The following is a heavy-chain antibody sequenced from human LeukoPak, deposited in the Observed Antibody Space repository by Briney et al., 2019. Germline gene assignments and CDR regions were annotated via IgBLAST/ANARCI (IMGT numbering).Heavy chain of an antibody. J-gene: IGHJ4*02. Sequence: PGGSLRLSCAASGFTVSSNYMSWVRQAPGKGLEWVSVIYGGGSTYYADSVRGRFTISRDNSKNTLYLQMNSLRAEDTAVYYCARDEIYSGYGLFDQWGQGTLVTVSS. V-gene: IGHV3-66*01. CDR2: IYGGGST. CDR3: ARDEIYSGYGLFDQ. D-gene: IGHD5-12*01. CDR1: GFTVSSNY.